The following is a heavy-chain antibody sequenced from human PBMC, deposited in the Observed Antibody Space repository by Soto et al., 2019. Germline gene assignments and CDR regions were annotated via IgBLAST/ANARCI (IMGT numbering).Heavy chain of an antibody. V-gene: IGHV3-30-3*01. Sequence: GGSLRLSCSASGFTFSSYAMHWVRQAPGKGLEWVAVISYDGSNKYYADSVKGRFTISRDNSKNTLYLQMNSLRAEDTAVYYCAREDPNWNYPYYGMDVWGQGTTVTVSS. CDR3: AREDPNWNYPYYGMDV. CDR1: GFTFSSYA. CDR2: ISYDGSNK. D-gene: IGHD1-20*01. J-gene: IGHJ6*02.